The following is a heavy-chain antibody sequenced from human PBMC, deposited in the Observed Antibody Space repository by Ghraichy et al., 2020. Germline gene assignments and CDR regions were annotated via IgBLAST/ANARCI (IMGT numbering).Heavy chain of an antibody. V-gene: IGHV3-23*01. Sequence: GGSLRLSCAASGFSFSTYAMSWVRQAPGKRLEWVSGLDGASGTLFYADSVRGRFSTSRDNSKNTLYLQMNSLRAEDTAVYYCAKDQINGNGRYDAFDMWGQGTMVTVSS. CDR3: AKDQINGNGRYDAFDM. CDR1: GFSFSTYA. D-gene: IGHD1-14*01. J-gene: IGHJ3*02. CDR2: LDGASGTL.